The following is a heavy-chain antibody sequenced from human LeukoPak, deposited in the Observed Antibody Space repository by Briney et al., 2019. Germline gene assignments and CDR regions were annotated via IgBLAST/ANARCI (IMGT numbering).Heavy chain of an antibody. CDR3: AVSIIYGSGSYREDY. V-gene: IGHV4-34*01. Sequence: SETLSLTCAVYGGSFSGYYWSWIRQPPGKGLEWIGEINHSGSTNYNPSLKSRVTISVDTSKNQFSLKLSSVTAADTAVYYCAVSIIYGSGSYREDYWGQGTLVTVSS. J-gene: IGHJ4*02. CDR1: GGSFSGYY. CDR2: INHSGST. D-gene: IGHD3-10*01.